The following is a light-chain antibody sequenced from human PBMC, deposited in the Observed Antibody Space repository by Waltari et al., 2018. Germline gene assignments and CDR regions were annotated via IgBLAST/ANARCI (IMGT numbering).Light chain of an antibody. CDR2: WAS. CDR3: QQYYSSRT. V-gene: IGKV4-1*01. J-gene: IGKJ1*01. Sequence: DIVMTQSPDSLAVSLGARATINCKSSQSVLYSSNNKNYLAWYQQKPGQSPKLLIYWASNRESGVPDRFSGSGSGTDFTLTISSLQAEDVAVYYCQQYYSSRTFGQGTKVEIK. CDR1: QSVLYSSNNKNY.